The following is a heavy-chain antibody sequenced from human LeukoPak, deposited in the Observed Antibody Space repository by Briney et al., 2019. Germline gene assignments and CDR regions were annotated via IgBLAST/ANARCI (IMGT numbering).Heavy chain of an antibody. D-gene: IGHD4-17*01. J-gene: IGHJ4*02. CDR3: ARALIVYDYGDYGDY. Sequence: PGGSLRLSCAASGFTFSDYYMSWIRQAPGKGLEWVSYISSSGSTIYYADSVKGRFTISRDNAKNSLYLQMNSLRAEDKAVYYCARALIVYDYGDYGDYWGQGTLVTVSS. V-gene: IGHV3-11*04. CDR1: GFTFSDYY. CDR2: ISSSGSTI.